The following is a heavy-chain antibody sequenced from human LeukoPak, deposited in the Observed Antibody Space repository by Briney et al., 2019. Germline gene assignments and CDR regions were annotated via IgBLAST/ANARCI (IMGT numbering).Heavy chain of an antibody. CDR1: GGSISSYY. J-gene: IGHJ5*02. Sequence: SSETLSLTCTVSGGSISSYYWSWIRQPAGKGLEWIGRIYTSGSTNYNPSLKSRVTISVDTSKNQFSLKLSSVTAADTAVYYCAREITIFGVVIIDWFDPWGQGTLVTVSS. CDR2: IYTSGST. D-gene: IGHD3-3*01. V-gene: IGHV4-4*07. CDR3: AREITIFGVVIIDWFDP.